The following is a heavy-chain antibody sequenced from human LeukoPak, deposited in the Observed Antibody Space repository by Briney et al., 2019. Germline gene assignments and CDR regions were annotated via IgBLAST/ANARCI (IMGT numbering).Heavy chain of an antibody. CDR3: AKICLNYYDSSGYDPLAFDI. V-gene: IGHV3-30*18. J-gene: IGHJ3*02. CDR2: ISYDGSNK. CDR1: GFTFSSYG. Sequence: QPGRSLRLSCAASGFTFSSYGMHWVRQAPGKGLEWVAVISYDGSNKYYADSVKGRFTISRDNSKNTLYLQMSSLRAEDTAVYYCAKICLNYYDSSGYDPLAFDIWGQGTMVTVFS. D-gene: IGHD3-22*01.